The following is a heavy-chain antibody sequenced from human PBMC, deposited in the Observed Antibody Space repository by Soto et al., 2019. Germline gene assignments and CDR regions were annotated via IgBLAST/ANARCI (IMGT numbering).Heavy chain of an antibody. Sequence: EVQLLESGGGLVQPGGSLRLSCAASGFTFSNYVMTWVRQAPGKGLEWVSAISGSGGNTYYADSVKGRFTISRDNSKNTLYLHMNSLRAEDTAVYYCAERYDSRGSYYHYVQHWGQGTLVTVSS. CDR3: AERYDSRGSYYHYVQH. D-gene: IGHD3-22*01. J-gene: IGHJ1*01. V-gene: IGHV3-23*01. CDR2: ISGSGGNT. CDR1: GFTFSNYV.